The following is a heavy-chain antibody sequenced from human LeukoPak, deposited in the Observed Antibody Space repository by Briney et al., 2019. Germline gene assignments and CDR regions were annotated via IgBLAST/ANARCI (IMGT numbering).Heavy chain of an antibody. CDR2: IKSRIDGGAR. J-gene: IGHJ4*02. D-gene: IGHD6-13*01. CDR3: TTDLGLDSSDWLNFDY. CDR1: GFTFSHAS. Sequence: GGSLRLSCATSGFTFSHASMSWVRQAPGKGLEWVGRIKSRIDGGARDYAAPVKGRFTISRDDSKNTLYLQMNSLKTEDTAVYYCTTDLGLDSSDWLNFDYRGQGTLVTVSS. V-gene: IGHV3-15*01.